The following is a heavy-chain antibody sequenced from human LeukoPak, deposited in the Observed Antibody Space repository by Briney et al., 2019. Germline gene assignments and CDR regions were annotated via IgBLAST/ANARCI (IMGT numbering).Heavy chain of an antibody. Sequence: GGSLRLSRAASGFTFSSYAMSWVRQAPGKGLEWVSAISGSGGSTYYADSVKGRFTISRDNSKNTLYLQMNSLRAEDTAVYYCAKEALMVRGVIMDAFDIWGQGTMVTVSS. D-gene: IGHD3-10*01. J-gene: IGHJ3*02. CDR2: ISGSGGST. CDR1: GFTFSSYA. V-gene: IGHV3-23*01. CDR3: AKEALMVRGVIMDAFDI.